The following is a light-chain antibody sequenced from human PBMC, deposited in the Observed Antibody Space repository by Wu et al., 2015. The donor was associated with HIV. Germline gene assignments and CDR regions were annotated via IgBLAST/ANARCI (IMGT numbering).Light chain of an antibody. CDR1: QGISNY. V-gene: IGKV1-27*01. CDR2: GAS. J-gene: IGKJ1*01. Sequence: QSPSSLSASVGDRVTITCRANQGISNYLVWYQQKPGKVPKLLIYGASTLQSGVSSRFSGSGSGTDFTLTISSLQPEDVATYYCQKYFGDPWTFGQGTKVEIK. CDR3: QKYFGDPWT.